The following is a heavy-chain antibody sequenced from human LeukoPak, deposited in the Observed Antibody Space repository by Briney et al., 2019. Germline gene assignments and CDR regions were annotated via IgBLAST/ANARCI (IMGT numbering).Heavy chain of an antibody. CDR3: AKARYSGSPALDF. D-gene: IGHD1-26*01. CDR1: GFTFSNNG. Sequence: GVSLRLSCAASGFTFSNNGMHWVRQTPGKGLEGVAFTRYDESKTFYGDSVRGRFTISRDNSKNTLYLQMNSLTTDDSAVYYCAKARYSGSPALDFWGQGTLVTVSS. CDR2: TRYDESKT. V-gene: IGHV3-30*02. J-gene: IGHJ4*02.